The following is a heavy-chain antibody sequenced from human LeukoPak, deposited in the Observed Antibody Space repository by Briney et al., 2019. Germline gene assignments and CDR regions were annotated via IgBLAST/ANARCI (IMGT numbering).Heavy chain of an antibody. Sequence: GASVKVSCKASGYTFTSYDINWVRQATGQGLEWMGWMNPNSGNTGYAQKFQGRVTMTRNTSISTAYMELSSLRSEDTAVYYCARWVLTGKTTYYYYYMDVWGKGTTVTISS. V-gene: IGHV1-8*01. CDR1: GYTFTSYD. D-gene: IGHD3-9*01. CDR3: ARWVLTGKTTYYYYYMDV. CDR2: MNPNSGNT. J-gene: IGHJ6*03.